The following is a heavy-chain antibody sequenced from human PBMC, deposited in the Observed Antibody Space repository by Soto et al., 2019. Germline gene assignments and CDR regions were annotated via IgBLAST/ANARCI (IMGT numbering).Heavy chain of an antibody. Sequence: LSLTCTVSGGSISGYYWSWIRQPAGKGLEWIGRMYNSERTNYNPSLESRVTMSMDTSKNQFSLKLTSVTAADTAVYFCAREPLAHSYFDFWGRGALVTVSS. CDR3: AREPLAHSYFDF. V-gene: IGHV4-4*07. CDR2: MYNSERT. J-gene: IGHJ4*02. CDR1: GGSISGYY.